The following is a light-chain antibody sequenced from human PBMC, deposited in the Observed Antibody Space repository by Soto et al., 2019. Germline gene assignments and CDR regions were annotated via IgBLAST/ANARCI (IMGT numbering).Light chain of an antibody. V-gene: IGKV3-20*01. CDR2: DAS. Sequence: EIVLTQSPGTLSLSPGERATLSCRASQSVGSNYLGWYQQKPGQAPRLLIYDASNRASGIPDEFSGSGSGTDFTLTISRLEPEDFALYFCHQYAFSPLTFGGGTMVEIK. CDR3: HQYAFSPLT. CDR1: QSVGSNY. J-gene: IGKJ4*01.